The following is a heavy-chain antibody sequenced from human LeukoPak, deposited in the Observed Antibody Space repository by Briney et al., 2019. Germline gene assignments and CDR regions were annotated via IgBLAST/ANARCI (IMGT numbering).Heavy chain of an antibody. J-gene: IGHJ4*02. CDR2: IYYSGSN. CDR3: ARRTSSSWYYY. Sequence: SETLSLTCTVSGGSISSSSYYWGWIRQPPGKGLEWFGSIYYSGSNYYNPSLKSRVTISVDTSKNQFSLKLSSVTAADTAVYYCARRTSSSWYYYWGQGNLITVSS. D-gene: IGHD6-13*01. V-gene: IGHV4-39*01. CDR1: GGSISSSSYY.